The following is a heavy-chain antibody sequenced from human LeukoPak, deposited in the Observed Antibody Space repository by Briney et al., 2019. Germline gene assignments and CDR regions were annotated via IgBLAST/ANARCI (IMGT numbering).Heavy chain of an antibody. CDR3: ATVASGWYPDY. J-gene: IGHJ4*02. V-gene: IGHV4-59*01. CDR1: GGSISDYY. D-gene: IGHD6-19*01. Sequence: SETLSLTCTVSGGSISDYYWTWIRQPPGKGLEWIGYIYYSGSTNYNPSLKSRVTISIDTSKNQFSLKLSSVTAADTAVYYCATVASGWYPDYWGQGALVTVAS. CDR2: IYYSGST.